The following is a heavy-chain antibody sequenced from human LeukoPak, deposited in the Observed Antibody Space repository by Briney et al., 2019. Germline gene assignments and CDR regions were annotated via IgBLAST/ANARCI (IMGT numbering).Heavy chain of an antibody. D-gene: IGHD2-15*01. CDR1: GFTFRSYE. CDR3: ARESVSGGYRFDY. V-gene: IGHV3-48*03. CDR2: INGGGSRM. Sequence: GGSLRLSCTASGFTFRSYEMIWVRQAAGKGLEWVAYINGGGSRMLYADSVKGRFTISRDDAKNSLYLQMNSLRTEDTGVYSCARESVSGGYRFDYWGQGSLVTVSS. J-gene: IGHJ4*02.